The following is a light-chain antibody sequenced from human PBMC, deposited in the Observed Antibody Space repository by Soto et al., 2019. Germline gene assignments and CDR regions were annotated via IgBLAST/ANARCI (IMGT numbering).Light chain of an antibody. Sequence: AIQMTQSPSSLSASVGDRVTITCRASQGIRNDLGWYQQKPGKAPKLLIYAASSFQSGVPSRFSGSGSGTDFTLTISSLQPEDFATDYCLQDYNYPWTFGQGTKVDIK. V-gene: IGKV1-6*01. J-gene: IGKJ1*01. CDR2: AAS. CDR1: QGIRND. CDR3: LQDYNYPWT.